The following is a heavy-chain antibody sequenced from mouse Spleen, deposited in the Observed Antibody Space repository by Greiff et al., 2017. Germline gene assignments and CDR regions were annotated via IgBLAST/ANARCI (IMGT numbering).Heavy chain of an antibody. V-gene: IGHV1-7*01. CDR1: GYTFTSYW. Sequence: QVHVKQSGAELAKPGASVKLSCKASGYTFTSYWMHWVKQRPGQGLEWIGYINPSSGYTKYNQKFKDKATLTADKSSSTAYMQLSSLTYEDSAVYYCARSILGPYAMDYWGQGTSVTVSS. D-gene: IGHD4-1*01. J-gene: IGHJ4*01. CDR2: INPSSGYT. CDR3: ARSILGPYAMDY.